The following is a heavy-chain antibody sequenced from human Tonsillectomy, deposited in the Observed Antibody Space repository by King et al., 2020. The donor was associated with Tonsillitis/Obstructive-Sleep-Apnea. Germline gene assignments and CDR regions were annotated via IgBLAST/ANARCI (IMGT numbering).Heavy chain of an antibody. CDR3: ARDRWAGRLGSTD. CDR1: GFTFSDYY. V-gene: IGHV3-11*05. D-gene: IGHD2-8*02. Sequence: QVQLVESGGGLVKPGGSLRLSCAASGFTFSDYYMSWIRQAPGKGLEWVSYISSSSSYINNADSVKGRFTISRDNAKNSLYLQMNSLRAEDTAVYYCARDRWAGRLGSTDWGQGTLVTVSS. CDR2: ISSSSSYI. J-gene: IGHJ4*02.